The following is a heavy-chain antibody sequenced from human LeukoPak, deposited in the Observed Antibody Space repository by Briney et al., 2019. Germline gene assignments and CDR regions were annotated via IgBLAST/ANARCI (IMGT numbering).Heavy chain of an antibody. D-gene: IGHD2-21*01. CDR3: ARDNVVVLGYGYNWFDP. J-gene: IGHJ5*02. Sequence: PSETLSLTCTVPGGSISSYYWSWIRQPPGKGLEWIGYIYYSGSTNYNPSLKSRVTISVDTSKNQFSLKLSSVTAADTAVYYCARDNVVVLGYGYNWFDPWGQGTLVTVSS. CDR2: IYYSGST. V-gene: IGHV4-59*01. CDR1: GGSISSYY.